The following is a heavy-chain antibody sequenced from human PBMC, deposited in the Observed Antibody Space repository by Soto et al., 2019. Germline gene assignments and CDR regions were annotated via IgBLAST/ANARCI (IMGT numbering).Heavy chain of an antibody. D-gene: IGHD5-12*01. CDR2: VRSKPNNYAT. V-gene: IGHV3-73*01. J-gene: IGHJ4*02. CDR1: GFTFSGSA. CDR3: TSTWGRVATNAEATRTSDY. Sequence: EVQLVESGGGLVQPGGSLKLSCAASGFTFSGSAMHWVRQASGKGLEWVGRVRSKPNNYATSYAASVKGRFTISRDASKHPAYLQMNSLKTEDTALYYCTSTWGRVATNAEATRTSDYWGQGTLVTVSS.